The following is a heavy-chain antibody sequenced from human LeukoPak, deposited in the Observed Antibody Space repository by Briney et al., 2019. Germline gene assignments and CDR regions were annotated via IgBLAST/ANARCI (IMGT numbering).Heavy chain of an antibody. V-gene: IGHV1-69*04. CDR2: IIPILGIA. D-gene: IGHD3-10*01. J-gene: IGHJ5*02. CDR1: GYTFTGYY. Sequence: ASVKVSCKPSGYTFTGYYMQWVRPAPGQGREWMGRIIPILGIANYAQKFQGRVTITADKSTSTAYMELSSLRSEDTAVYYCATDGSGSYYEGNWFDPWGQGTLVTVSS. CDR3: ATDGSGSYYEGNWFDP.